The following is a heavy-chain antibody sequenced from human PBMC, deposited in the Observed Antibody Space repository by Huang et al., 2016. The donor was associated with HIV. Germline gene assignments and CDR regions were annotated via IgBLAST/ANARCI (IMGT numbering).Heavy chain of an antibody. CDR3: ARDLDIVVPTAPDY. CDR1: GYTVTNYG. Sequence: QIQLVQSGAEVKKPGASVKVSCKGSGYTVTNYGITWVRQAPGHGLEWKGWSSPVNGNTDYARKVQGRVTMTTDTPTTTAFMELRSLRSDDTAVYYCARDLDIVVPTAPDYWGQGTLVTVSS. J-gene: IGHJ4*02. V-gene: IGHV1-18*01. CDR2: SSPVNGNT. D-gene: IGHD2-21*02.